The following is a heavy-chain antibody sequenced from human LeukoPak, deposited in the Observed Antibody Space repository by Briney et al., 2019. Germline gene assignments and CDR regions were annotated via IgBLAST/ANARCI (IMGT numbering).Heavy chain of an antibody. V-gene: IGHV3-23*01. D-gene: IGHD3-22*01. J-gene: IGHJ4*02. CDR3: AKVLSSYYYDSSGYYGSFDY. CDR2: ISGGGGST. CDR1: GFTFSSYA. Sequence: GGSLRLSCAASGFTFSSYAMSWVRQAPGKGLEWVSAISGGGGSTYYADSVKGRFTISRDNSKNTLYLQMNSLRAEDTAVYYCAKVLSSYYYDSSGYYGSFDYWGQGTLVTVSS.